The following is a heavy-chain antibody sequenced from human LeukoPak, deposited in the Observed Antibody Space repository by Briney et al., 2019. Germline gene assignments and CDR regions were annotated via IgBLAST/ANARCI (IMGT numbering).Heavy chain of an antibody. J-gene: IGHJ4*02. V-gene: IGHV4-59*01. Sequence: SETLSLTCTVSGGSISSYYWSWIRQAPGKGLEWIGYIYYSGSTNYNPSLKSRVTISLDASKNQFSLKLSSVTAADTALYYCARAALTMGATKFDYWAREPWSPSPQ. CDR2: IYYSGST. CDR1: GGSISSYY. D-gene: IGHD1-26*01. CDR3: ARAALTMGATKFDY.